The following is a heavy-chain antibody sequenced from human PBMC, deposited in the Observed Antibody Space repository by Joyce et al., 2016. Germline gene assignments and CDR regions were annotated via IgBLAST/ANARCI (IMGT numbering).Heavy chain of an antibody. CDR1: GDTFSDYY. D-gene: IGHD6-19*01. Sequence: KPGATVKISCKFSGDTFSDYYIHWVQQAPGKGLEWMVLVDPEDGETIYTEKFQAKITVTADTSTDTAYMELSSLRFEDTAVYYCATGPYSSSSTSDNYWGQGTLVTVSS. CDR2: VDPEDGET. J-gene: IGHJ4*02. CDR3: ATGPYSSSSTSDNY. V-gene: IGHV1-69-2*01.